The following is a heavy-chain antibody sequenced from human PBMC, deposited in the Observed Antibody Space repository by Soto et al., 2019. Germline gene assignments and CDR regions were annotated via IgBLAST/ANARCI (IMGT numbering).Heavy chain of an antibody. J-gene: IGHJ6*02. CDR2: IYHSGRT. CDR1: GASISSSNW. CDR3: ASGLDSSGWYRGNYYYRMHI. D-gene: IGHD6-19*01. V-gene: IGHV4-4*02. Sequence: SETQCLTYAVSGASISSSNWWSWVRQTQGKVLEWIGEIYHSGRTNDNPSLKSRATISVDKSKNQFSLKLSSVTAADTAVYYCASGLDSSGWYRGNYYYRMHIWGHGPTVT.